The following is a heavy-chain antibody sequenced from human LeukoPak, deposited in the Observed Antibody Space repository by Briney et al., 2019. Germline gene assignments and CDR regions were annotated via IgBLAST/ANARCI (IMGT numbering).Heavy chain of an antibody. CDR3: AKGWDYYDSSRYFDY. J-gene: IGHJ4*02. D-gene: IGHD3-22*01. V-gene: IGHV3-23*01. Sequence: GGSLRLSCAASGFTFSSYAMSWVRQAPGKGLEWVSAISGSGGSTYYADSVKGRFTISRGNSKNTLYLQMNSLRAEDTAVYYCAKGWDYYDSSRYFDYWGQGTLVTVSS. CDR2: ISGSGGST. CDR1: GFTFSSYA.